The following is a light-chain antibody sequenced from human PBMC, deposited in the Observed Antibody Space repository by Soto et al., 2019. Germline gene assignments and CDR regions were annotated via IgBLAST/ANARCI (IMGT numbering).Light chain of an antibody. J-gene: IGKJ5*01. CDR3: QQDGSSSWT. V-gene: IGKV3-20*01. CDR1: QSVSSSY. CDR2: AAS. Sequence: EIVVTQSPGTLSLSPGERATLSCRASQSVSSSYLAWYQQQPGQAPRLLIYAASSTATGIPDRLGGSGSGREVSLTIRRLEPEDFAGYYCQQDGSSSWTFGEGTRVEIK.